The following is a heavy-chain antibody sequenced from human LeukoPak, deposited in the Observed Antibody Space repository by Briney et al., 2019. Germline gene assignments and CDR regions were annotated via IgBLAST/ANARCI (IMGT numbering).Heavy chain of an antibody. V-gene: IGHV3-23*01. Sequence: GGSLRLSCAASGFTFSNSAMNWVRQAPGKGLEWVSTINDSGAGTYYADSVKGRFTISRDNSKNTVYLQMNSLRADDTAVYYCAEAAGGSSAYWGQGPLVTVSS. CDR1: GFTFSNSA. J-gene: IGHJ4*02. CDR3: AEAAGGSSAY. D-gene: IGHD6-19*01. CDR2: INDSGAGT.